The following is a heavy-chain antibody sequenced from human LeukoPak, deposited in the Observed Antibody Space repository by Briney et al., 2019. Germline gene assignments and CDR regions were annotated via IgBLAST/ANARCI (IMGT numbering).Heavy chain of an antibody. Sequence: PGGSLRLSCAASGFTFSSYSMNWVRQAPGKGLEWVSSISSSSSYIYYADSVKGRFTISRDNAKSSLYLQMNSLRAEDAAVYYCARDQYYDSSGYDGPGFDYWGQGTLVTVSS. CDR2: ISSSSSYI. CDR3: ARDQYYDSSGYDGPGFDY. V-gene: IGHV3-21*01. J-gene: IGHJ4*02. CDR1: GFTFSSYS. D-gene: IGHD3-22*01.